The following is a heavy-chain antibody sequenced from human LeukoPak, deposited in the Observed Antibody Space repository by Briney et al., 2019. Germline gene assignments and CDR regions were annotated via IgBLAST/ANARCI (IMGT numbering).Heavy chain of an antibody. CDR1: GGSISSYY. D-gene: IGHD2-2*01. J-gene: IGHJ4*02. CDR3: ARRRVGYCSSTSCYLDY. CDR2: INHSGST. Sequence: SETLSLTCTVSGGSISSYYWSWIRQPPGKGLEWIGEINHSGSTNYNPSLKSRVTISVDTSKNQFSLKLSSVTAADTAVYYCARRRVGYCSSTSCYLDYWGQGTLVTVSS. V-gene: IGHV4-34*01.